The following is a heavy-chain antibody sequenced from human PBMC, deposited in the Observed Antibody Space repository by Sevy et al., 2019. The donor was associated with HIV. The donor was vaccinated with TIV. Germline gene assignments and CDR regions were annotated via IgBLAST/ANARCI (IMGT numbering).Heavy chain of an antibody. CDR3: ARHRAHGSGCLQD. Sequence: GGSLRLSCAASGFTFSDYYMNWIRQAPGKGLEWISYISSSSSYTNYADSVKGRFTISRDNAKNSLYLQMNSLRAEDTAVYYCARHRAHGSGCLQDWGQGTLVTVSS. CDR1: GFTFSDYY. CDR2: ISSSSSYT. J-gene: IGHJ4*02. V-gene: IGHV3-11*06. D-gene: IGHD3-10*01.